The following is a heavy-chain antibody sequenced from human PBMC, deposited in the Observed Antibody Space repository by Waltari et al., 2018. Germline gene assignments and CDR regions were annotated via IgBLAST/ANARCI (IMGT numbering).Heavy chain of an antibody. CDR2: ISAYNGNT. Sequence: VQLLESGGGLVQPGGSLRLSCAASGFTFSSYAMSWVRQAPGQGLEWMGWISAYNGNTNYEQKLQGRVTMTTDTSTSTAYMELRSLRSDDTAVYYCARAYSSSSDDYWGQGTLVTVSS. J-gene: IGHJ4*02. D-gene: IGHD6-6*01. CDR1: GFTFSSYA. CDR3: ARAYSSSSDDY. V-gene: IGHV1-18*01.